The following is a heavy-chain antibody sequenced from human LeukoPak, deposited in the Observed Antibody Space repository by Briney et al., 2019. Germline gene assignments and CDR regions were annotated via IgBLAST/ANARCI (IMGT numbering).Heavy chain of an antibody. CDR3: ARDFHLRDSSGYPCY. Sequence: ASVKVSCKASGYTFTSYGISWVRQAPGQGLEWMGWISAYNGNTNYAQKLQGRVTMTTDTSTSTAYMELRSLRSDDTAVYYCARDFHLRDSSGYPCYWGQGTLVTVSS. CDR2: ISAYNGNT. D-gene: IGHD3-22*01. V-gene: IGHV1-18*01. CDR1: GYTFTSYG. J-gene: IGHJ4*02.